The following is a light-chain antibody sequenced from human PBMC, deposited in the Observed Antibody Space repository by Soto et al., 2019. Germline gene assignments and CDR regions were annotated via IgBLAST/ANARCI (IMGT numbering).Light chain of an antibody. CDR2: DAS. J-gene: IGKJ2*01. CDR1: QSVRSY. Sequence: EIVLTQSPATLSLSPGERATLSCRASQSVRSYLAWYQQKPGQAPRLLVYDASNRATGIPARFGGSGSGTEFTLTSSSLEPEDFAVYYCQQRSNLPYTVGQGTKLEIK. CDR3: QQRSNLPYT. V-gene: IGKV3-11*01.